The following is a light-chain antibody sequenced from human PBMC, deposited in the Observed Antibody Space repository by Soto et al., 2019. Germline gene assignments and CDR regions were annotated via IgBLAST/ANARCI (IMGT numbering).Light chain of an antibody. CDR3: HHYYNIHWT. CDR2: WAS. Sequence: DIVMTQSPDSLAVSLGERATINCKSSQNLIYGSHNDSYLAWYQQRRGHRLKQLFFWASTREAGVPDRFSGGGSGADFCLIINNVLAADVASYYCHHYYNIHWTFGGGTKVEIK. CDR1: QNLIYGSHNDSY. J-gene: IGKJ4*01. V-gene: IGKV4-1*01.